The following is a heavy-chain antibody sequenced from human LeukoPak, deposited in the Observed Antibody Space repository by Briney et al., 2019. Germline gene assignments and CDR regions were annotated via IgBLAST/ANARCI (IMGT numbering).Heavy chain of an antibody. D-gene: IGHD3-3*01. V-gene: IGHV3-48*04. CDR3: ARDPTIFGVVMPSFDY. Sequence: SGGSLRLSCAASGFTFSSYSMNWVRQAPGKGLEWVSYISSSSSTICYADSVKGRFTISRDNAKNSLYLQMNSLRAEDTAVYYCARDPTIFGVVMPSFDYWGQGTLVTVSS. CDR1: GFTFSSYS. J-gene: IGHJ4*02. CDR2: ISSSSSTI.